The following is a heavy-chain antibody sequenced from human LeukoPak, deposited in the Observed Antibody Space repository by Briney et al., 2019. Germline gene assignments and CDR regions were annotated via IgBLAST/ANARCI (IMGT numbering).Heavy chain of an antibody. Sequence: GGSLRLSCTTSGFNFNNAWMNWVRQAPGKGLEWVGRIKSRTDGGTTVYSAPVKGRFTISRDDSKSTLYLQMNSLKIEDTAVYYCTTGGTAPDTYWGQGTLVTVSS. CDR3: TTGGTAPDTY. CDR2: IKSRTDGGTT. D-gene: IGHD1-7*01. V-gene: IGHV3-15*07. J-gene: IGHJ4*02. CDR1: GFNFNNAW.